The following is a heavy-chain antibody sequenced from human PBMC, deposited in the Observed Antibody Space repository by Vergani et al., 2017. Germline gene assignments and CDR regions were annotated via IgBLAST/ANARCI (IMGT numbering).Heavy chain of an antibody. CDR1: GGTFSSYA. CDR3: ALGYYDSSGYPFWYFDL. V-gene: IGHV1-69*01. D-gene: IGHD3-22*01. CDR2: IIPIFGTA. Sequence: QVQLVQSGAEVKKPGSSVKVSCKASGGTFSSYAISWVRQAPGQGLEWMGGIIPIFGTANYAQKFQGRVTITADESTITAYMELSSLRSEDTAVYYCALGYYDSSGYPFWYFDLWGRGTLVTVSS. J-gene: IGHJ2*01.